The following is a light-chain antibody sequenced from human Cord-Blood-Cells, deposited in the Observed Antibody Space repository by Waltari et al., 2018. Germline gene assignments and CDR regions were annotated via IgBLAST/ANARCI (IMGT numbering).Light chain of an antibody. V-gene: IGKV1-39*01. CDR1: QSISSY. J-gene: IGKJ1*01. CDR3: QQSYSTPWT. CDR2: AAS. Sequence: DIQMTQSPSSLSASVVDRVTIICRASQSISSYLNWYQQKPGKAPKLLIYAASSLQSGVPSRFSGSGSGTDFTLTISSLQPEDFATYYCQQSYSTPWTFGQGTKVEIK.